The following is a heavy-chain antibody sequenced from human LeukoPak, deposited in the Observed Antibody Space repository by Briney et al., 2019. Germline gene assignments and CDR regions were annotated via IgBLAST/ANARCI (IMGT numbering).Heavy chain of an antibody. Sequence: PSETLSLTCSVSGGSISGSSYYWGWIRQPPGKGLEWIGNIYYRGSTYYNPSLKSRVIMSIGTSKNQFSLKVNSVTATDTAVYYCAKTVWSRLAAGLDSWGQGTLVTVSS. CDR3: AKTVWSRLAAGLDS. CDR2: IYYRGST. CDR1: GGSISGSSYY. D-gene: IGHD2-21*02. V-gene: IGHV4-39*01. J-gene: IGHJ4*02.